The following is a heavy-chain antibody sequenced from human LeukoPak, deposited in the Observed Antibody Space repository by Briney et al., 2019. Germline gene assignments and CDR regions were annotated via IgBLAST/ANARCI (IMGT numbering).Heavy chain of an antibody. Sequence: SETLSLTCTVSGGSISSFYWSWVRQPAGKGLEWIGRINTSGNTNYNPSLKSRVTMSIDTSKNQFSLKLSSMTAADTAVYYCARTRSWLPFEHWGQGTLVTVSS. J-gene: IGHJ4*02. CDR2: INTSGNT. V-gene: IGHV4-4*07. CDR1: GGSISSFY. D-gene: IGHD5-12*01. CDR3: ARTRSWLPFEH.